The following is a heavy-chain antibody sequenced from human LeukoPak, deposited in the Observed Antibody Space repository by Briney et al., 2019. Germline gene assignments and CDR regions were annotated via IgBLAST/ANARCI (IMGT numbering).Heavy chain of an antibody. CDR1: GFTFNSYA. J-gene: IGHJ4*02. CDR2: ISSNGGST. V-gene: IGHV3-64D*06. CDR3: VKVGYFCTGGSCYRSSYDY. Sequence: GGSLRLSCSASGFTFNSYAMHWVRQAPGEGLEYVSGISSNGGSTYYADSVKGRFTISRDNSKNTLYLQMSSLRAEDAAVYYCVKVGYFCTGGSCYRSSYDYWGQGTLVTVSS. D-gene: IGHD2-15*01.